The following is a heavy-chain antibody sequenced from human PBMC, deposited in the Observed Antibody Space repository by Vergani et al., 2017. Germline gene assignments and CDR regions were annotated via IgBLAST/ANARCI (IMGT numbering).Heavy chain of an antibody. CDR3: ARSGYDGSGRPYYMDV. Sequence: QVQLVQSGAEVKKPGASVKVSCKASGYTFTSYAMHWVRQAPGQRLEWMGWINAGNGNTKYSQKFQGRVTITRDTSASTAYMELSSLRSEATAVYYCARSGYDGSGRPYYMDVWGKGTTVTVSS. J-gene: IGHJ6*03. V-gene: IGHV1-3*01. D-gene: IGHD3-10*01. CDR1: GYTFTSYA. CDR2: INAGNGNT.